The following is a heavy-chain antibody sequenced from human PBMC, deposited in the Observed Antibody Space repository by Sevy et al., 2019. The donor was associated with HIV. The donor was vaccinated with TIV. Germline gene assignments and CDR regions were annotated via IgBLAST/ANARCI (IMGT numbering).Heavy chain of an antibody. CDR1: GFTFSSYA. J-gene: IGHJ4*02. D-gene: IGHD3-16*02. CDR3: AKDPYDYVWGSYRSKRDY. CDR2: ISGSGGST. Sequence: GGSLRLSCAASGFTFSSYAMSWVRQAPGKGLEWVSAISGSGGSTYYADSVKGRFTISRDNTKNTPYLQMNSLRAEDTAVYYCAKDPYDYVWGSYRSKRDYWGQGTLVTVSS. V-gene: IGHV3-23*01.